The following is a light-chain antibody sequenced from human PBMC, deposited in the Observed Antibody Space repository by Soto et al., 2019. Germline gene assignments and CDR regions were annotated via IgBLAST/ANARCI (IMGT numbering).Light chain of an antibody. CDR2: GPS. CDR1: QSVSSSY. Sequence: EIVLTQSPGTLSLSPGEGATLSCRASQSVSSSYLAWYQQKPGQAPRLLIYGPSRRATGIPDRFSGSGSGKDFTLTISRLEPEDFAVYYCQQYGSSMWTFGQGTKVDIK. J-gene: IGKJ1*01. V-gene: IGKV3-20*01. CDR3: QQYGSSMWT.